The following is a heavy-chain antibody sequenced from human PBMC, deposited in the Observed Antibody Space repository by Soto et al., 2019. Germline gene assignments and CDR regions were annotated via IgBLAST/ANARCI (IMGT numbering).Heavy chain of an antibody. V-gene: IGHV3-23*01. J-gene: IGHJ1*01. CDR3: AKEYFVCIGVVVTPLAY. CDR2: ISGSGGST. D-gene: IGHD3-22*01. CDR1: GFTFSSYA. Sequence: LRLSCAASGFTFSSYAMSWVRQAPGKGLEWVSAISGSGGSTYYADSVKGRFTISRDNSKNTLYLQMNSLRAEDTAVYYCAKEYFVCIGVVVTPLAYCGRGSLVIVSA.